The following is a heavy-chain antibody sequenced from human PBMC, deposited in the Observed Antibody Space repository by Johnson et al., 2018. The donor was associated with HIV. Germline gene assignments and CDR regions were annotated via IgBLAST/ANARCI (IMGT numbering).Heavy chain of an antibody. Sequence: QVQLVESGGGVVQPGRSLRLSCAASGFTFSNYGIHWVRQAPGKGLEWVAVISYDGTEKYYADSVKGRFTISRDNSKNTLYLQMNSLRAEDTAVYYCAKSAPGYDSSGYRNAFDIWGQGTMVTVSS. D-gene: IGHD3-22*01. V-gene: IGHV3-30*18. J-gene: IGHJ3*02. CDR2: ISYDGTEK. CDR1: GFTFSNYG. CDR3: AKSAPGYDSSGYRNAFDI.